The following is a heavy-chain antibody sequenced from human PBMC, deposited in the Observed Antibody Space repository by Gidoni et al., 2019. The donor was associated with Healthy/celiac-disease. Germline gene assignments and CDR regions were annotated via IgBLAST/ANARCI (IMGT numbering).Heavy chain of an antibody. D-gene: IGHD3-22*01. CDR3: AREFSGLLGSEADHFDY. CDR1: GSSFSSYW. J-gene: IGHJ4*02. V-gene: IGHV3-7*01. CDR2: RKQDGSEK. Sequence: EVQLVESGGGLVQPGGSLRLCCAAAGSSFSSYWMSWVRQAPGKGLEWVANRKQDGSEKYCVDSVKGRFTTSRDNAKNSLYLQMNSLRADDTAVYYWAREFSGLLGSEADHFDYWGQGTLVTVSS.